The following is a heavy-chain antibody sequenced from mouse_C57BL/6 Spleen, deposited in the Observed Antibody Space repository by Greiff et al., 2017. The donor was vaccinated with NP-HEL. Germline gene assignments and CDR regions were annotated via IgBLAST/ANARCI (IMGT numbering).Heavy chain of an antibody. Sequence: QVHVKQSGPGLVQPSQSLSITCTVSGFSLTSYGVHWVRQSPGKGLEWLGVIWSGGSTDYNAAFISRLSISKDNSKSQVFFKMNSLQADDTAIYYGARSLSTTVVAPYYAMDYWGQGTSVTVSS. CDR2: IWSGGST. CDR3: ARSLSTTVVAPYYAMDY. J-gene: IGHJ4*01. CDR1: GFSLTSYG. D-gene: IGHD1-1*01. V-gene: IGHV2-2*01.